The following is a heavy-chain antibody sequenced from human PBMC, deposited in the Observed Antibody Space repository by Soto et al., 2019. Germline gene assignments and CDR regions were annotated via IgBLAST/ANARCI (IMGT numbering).Heavy chain of an antibody. V-gene: IGHV4-39*01. J-gene: IGHJ5*02. CDR1: AASISGSSYY. CDR2: VDYGGIT. CDR3: VRHRVSDMLTGAFDP. Sequence: SGTLSLTCSVSAASISGSSYYWGWLCHPPGKGLEWIGRVDYGGITYYNPSLKTRLSISVESSRTHFSLRLTSVTAADTALYYCVRHRVSDMLTGAFDPWRQGILDTVSS. D-gene: IGHD3-9*01.